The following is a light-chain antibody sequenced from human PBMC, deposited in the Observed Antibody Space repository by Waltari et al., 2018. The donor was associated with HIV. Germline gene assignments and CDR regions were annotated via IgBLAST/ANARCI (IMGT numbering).Light chain of an antibody. Sequence: QSVLTQPPSASGTPGQRLTISCSGSSSNIGSNYVYWYQQLPGTAPKLLIYRSNQRPSGVPGRFSGSKSGTSASLAISGLRSEDEADYYCAAWDDSLSGHVVFGGGTKLTVL. J-gene: IGLJ2*01. CDR1: SSNIGSNY. CDR2: RSN. V-gene: IGLV1-47*01. CDR3: AAWDDSLSGHVV.